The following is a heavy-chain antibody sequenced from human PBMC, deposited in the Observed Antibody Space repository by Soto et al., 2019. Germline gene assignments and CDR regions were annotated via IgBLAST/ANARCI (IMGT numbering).Heavy chain of an antibody. J-gene: IGHJ3*02. CDR1: GFTFSSYS. CDR2: ISSSSSYL. CDR3: ARDPKAYYDFWSGYDAFDI. Sequence: GGSLRLSCAASGFTFSSYSMNWVRQAPGKGLEWVSSISSSSSYLYYADSVKGRFTISRDNAKNSLYLQMNSLRAEDTAVYYCARDPKAYYDFWSGYDAFDIWGQGTMVTVSS. V-gene: IGHV3-21*01. D-gene: IGHD3-3*01.